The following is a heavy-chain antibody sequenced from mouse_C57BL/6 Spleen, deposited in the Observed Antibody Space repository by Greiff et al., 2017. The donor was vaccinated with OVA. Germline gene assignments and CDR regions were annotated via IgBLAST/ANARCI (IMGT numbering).Heavy chain of an antibody. CDR2: IYPRSGNT. CDR1: GYTFTSYG. Sequence: VQLQQSGAELARPGASVKLSCKASGYTFTSYGISWVKQRTGQGLEWIGEIYPRSGNTYYNEQFKGQATLTADKSSSTAYLELRSLPSEDSAVYFCARIYYGNYEGGYYFDYWGQGTTLTVSS. V-gene: IGHV1-81*01. J-gene: IGHJ2*01. D-gene: IGHD2-1*01. CDR3: ARIYYGNYEGGYYFDY.